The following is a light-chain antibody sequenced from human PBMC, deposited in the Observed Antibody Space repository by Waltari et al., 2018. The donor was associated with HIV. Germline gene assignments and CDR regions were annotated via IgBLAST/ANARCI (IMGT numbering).Light chain of an antibody. J-gene: IGLJ3*02. CDR2: DVS. CDR1: SRDVGGYNY. V-gene: IGLV2-14*03. Sequence: QSALTQPASVSGSPGQSITISCTGTSRDVGGYNYVSEYQQHPGKAPKLIIYDVSNRPSGVSNRFSGSKSGNTASLTISGLQAEDEADYYCSSYTSSSTRVFGGGTKLTVL. CDR3: SSYTSSSTRV.